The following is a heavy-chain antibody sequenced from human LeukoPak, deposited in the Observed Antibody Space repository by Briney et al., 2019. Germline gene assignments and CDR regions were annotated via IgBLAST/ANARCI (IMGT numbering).Heavy chain of an antibody. Sequence: PSETLSLTCTVSGGSISSGDYYWSWIRQPPGKGLGWIGYIYYSGSTYYNPSLKSRVTISVDTSKNQFSLKLSSVTAADTAVYYCARDEAAGLGSFDYWGQGTLVTVSS. CDR2: IYYSGST. V-gene: IGHV4-30-4*08. J-gene: IGHJ4*02. CDR1: GGSISSGDYY. D-gene: IGHD6-13*01. CDR3: ARDEAAGLGSFDY.